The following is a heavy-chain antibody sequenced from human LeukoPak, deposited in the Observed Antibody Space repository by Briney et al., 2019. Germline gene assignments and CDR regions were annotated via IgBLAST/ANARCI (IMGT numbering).Heavy chain of an antibody. CDR3: ARGGGGMRIYGKNWFDP. CDR2: INHSGST. V-gene: IGHV4-34*01. Sequence: SETLSLTCAVYGGSFSGYYWSWIRQPPGKGLKWIGEINHSGSTNNNPSLKSRVTISVDTSKNQFSLKLSSVTAADTAVYYCARGGGGMRIYGKNWFDPWGQGTLVTVSS. J-gene: IGHJ5*02. CDR1: GGSFSGYY. D-gene: IGHD3-16*01.